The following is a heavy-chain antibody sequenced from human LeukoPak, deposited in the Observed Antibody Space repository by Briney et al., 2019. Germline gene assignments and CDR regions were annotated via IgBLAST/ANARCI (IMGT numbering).Heavy chain of an antibody. CDR1: GSSFTSYW. CDR2: IYPGDSDT. J-gene: IGHJ4*02. D-gene: IGHD1-26*01. CDR3: ARPFGEAVGATLGGVDY. V-gene: IGHV5-51*01. Sequence: GESLKISGKGSGSSFTSYWIGWVRQLPGKGLEWMGIIYPGDSDTRYSLSFEGQVTISVDNSTRTAYLQWSSLKASDTAMYYCARPFGEAVGATLGGVDYWGQGTLVTVSS.